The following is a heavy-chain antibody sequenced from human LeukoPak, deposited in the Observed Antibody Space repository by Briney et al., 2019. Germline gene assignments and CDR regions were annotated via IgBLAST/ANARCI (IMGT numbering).Heavy chain of an antibody. CDR1: GGSVNNGGYY. D-gene: IGHD3-22*01. CDR2: IYYSGST. V-gene: IGHV4-61*08. CDR3: ARLWSTDYYDSSVRDY. Sequence: SETLSLTCTVSGGSVNNGGYYWSWIRQPPGKGLEWIGYIYYSGSTNYNPSLKSRVTISVDTSKNQFSLKLSSVTAADTAVYYCARLWSTDYYDSSVRDYWGQGTLVTVSS. J-gene: IGHJ4*02.